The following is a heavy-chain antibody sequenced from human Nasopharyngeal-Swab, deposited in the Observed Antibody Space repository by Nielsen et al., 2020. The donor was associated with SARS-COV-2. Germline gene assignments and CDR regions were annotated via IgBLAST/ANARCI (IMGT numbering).Heavy chain of an antibody. Sequence: GGSLRLSCAASGFTFDDYAMHWVRQAPGKGLEWVSLISWNSNTIDYADSVKGRFAISRDNAKNSLYLQMNSLRTEDTALYYCTRDIGSRGFDYWGQGTLVTVSS. CDR3: TRDIGSRGFDY. J-gene: IGHJ4*02. CDR2: ISWNSNTI. CDR1: GFTFDDYA. D-gene: IGHD3-10*01. V-gene: IGHV3-9*01.